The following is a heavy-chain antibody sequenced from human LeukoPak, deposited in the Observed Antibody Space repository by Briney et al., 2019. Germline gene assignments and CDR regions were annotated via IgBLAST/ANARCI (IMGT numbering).Heavy chain of an antibody. CDR1: GGTFSSYA. V-gene: IGHV1-2*02. CDR2: INPNSGGT. D-gene: IGHD2-8*01. J-gene: IGHJ6*03. CDR3: ARGLMVYPRPWGYYYYMDV. Sequence: ASVKVSCKASGGTFSSYAISWVRQAPGQGLEWMGWINPNSGGTNYAQKFQGRVTMTRDTSISTAYMELSRLRSDDTAVYYCARGLMVYPRPWGYYYYMDVWGKGTTVTVSS.